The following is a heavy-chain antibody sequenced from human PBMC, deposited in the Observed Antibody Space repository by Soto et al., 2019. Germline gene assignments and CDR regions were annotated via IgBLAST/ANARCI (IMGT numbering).Heavy chain of an antibody. CDR2: IYYSGST. Sequence: QVQLQESGPGLVKPSQTLSLTCTVSGGSISSGGYYWSWIRQHPGKGLEWIGYIYYSGSTYYNPSLTSRVTISVDTSKNQFSLRLSSVTAADTAGYSCARGGGDIVVVEAADDAFAICGHGTMVTFSS. CDR1: GGSISSGGYY. J-gene: IGHJ3*02. D-gene: IGHD2-15*01. V-gene: IGHV4-31*03. CDR3: ARGGGDIVVVEAADDAFAI.